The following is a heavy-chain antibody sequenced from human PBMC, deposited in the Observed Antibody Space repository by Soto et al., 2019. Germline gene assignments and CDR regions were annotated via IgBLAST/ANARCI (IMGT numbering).Heavy chain of an antibody. Sequence: PSETLSLTCTVSGGSISSYYWSWIRQPPGKGLEWIGYIYYSGSTYYNPSLKSRVTISVDTSKNQFSLKLSSVTAADTAVYYCARERRLQRYGMDVWGQGTTVTVSS. J-gene: IGHJ6*02. D-gene: IGHD1-1*01. V-gene: IGHV4-59*12. CDR3: ARERRLQRYGMDV. CDR1: GGSISSYY. CDR2: IYYSGST.